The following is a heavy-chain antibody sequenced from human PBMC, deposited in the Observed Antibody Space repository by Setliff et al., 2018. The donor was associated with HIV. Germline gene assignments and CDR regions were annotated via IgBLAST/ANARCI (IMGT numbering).Heavy chain of an antibody. CDR3: ARTKGGSKHGSFWDS. CDR1: GDSINTDGLY. V-gene: IGHV4-31*03. CDR2: INYNGIT. J-gene: IGHJ5*02. Sequence: SETLSLTCTVSGDSINTDGLYWTWIRQRPATGLEWIGYINYNGITYYNPSLESRVSISVDLSKNQFSLKLNFVTVADTAVYYCARTKGGSKHGSFWDSWGQGILVTVSS. D-gene: IGHD3-10*01.